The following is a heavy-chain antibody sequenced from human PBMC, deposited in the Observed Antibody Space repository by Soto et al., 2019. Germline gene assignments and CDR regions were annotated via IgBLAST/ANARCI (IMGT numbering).Heavy chain of an antibody. CDR3: ARAVGGYDMPDY. J-gene: IGHJ4*02. V-gene: IGHV4-59*01. D-gene: IGHD5-12*01. CDR2: IYYSGST. Sequence: TSETLSLTCTVSGGSISSYYWCWIRQPPGKGLEWIGYIYYSGSTNYNPTLKSRVTISVDTSKNQFSLKLSSVTAADTAVYYCARAVGGYDMPDYWGQGTLVTVSS. CDR1: GGSISSYY.